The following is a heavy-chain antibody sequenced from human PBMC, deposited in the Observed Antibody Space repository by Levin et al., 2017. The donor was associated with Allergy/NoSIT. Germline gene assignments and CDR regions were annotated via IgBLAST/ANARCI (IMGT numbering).Heavy chain of an antibody. D-gene: IGHD1-1*01. CDR2: YYGDGRT. V-gene: IGHV3-53*01. J-gene: IGHJ4*02. CDR3: ARLSGTVWSPFDL. CDR1: GFTVSSNY. Sequence: ETLSLTCAASGFTVSSNYMSWVRQAPGKGLEWVSLYYGDGRTAYGDSVKGRFTISRDISRNTLDLQMNSLRAEDTALYYCARLSGTVWSPFDLWGQGPLVTVSS.